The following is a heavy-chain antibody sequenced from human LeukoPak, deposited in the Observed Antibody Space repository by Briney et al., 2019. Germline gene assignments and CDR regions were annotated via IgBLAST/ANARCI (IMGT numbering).Heavy chain of an antibody. CDR2: IKQDGSEK. J-gene: IGHJ4*02. CDR3: ARDGGGSGSYPDY. CDR1: GFTFSSYW. D-gene: IGHD3-10*01. V-gene: IGHV3-7*01. Sequence: TGGSLRLSCAASGFTFSSYWMSWVRQAPGKGLEWVANIKQDGSEKYYADSVKGRFTISRDNSKNTLYLQMNSLRAEDTAVYYCARDGGGSGSYPDYWGQGTLVTVSS.